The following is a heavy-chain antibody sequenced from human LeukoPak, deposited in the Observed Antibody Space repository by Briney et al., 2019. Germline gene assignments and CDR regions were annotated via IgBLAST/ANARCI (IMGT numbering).Heavy chain of an antibody. CDR3: ATLVYSGSRYHFDS. J-gene: IGHJ4*02. CDR1: NGAVKNYY. V-gene: IGHV4-59*02. Sequence: SETLCLTCSVSNGAVKNYYWTWIRQPPGQGLEWIGNFLYTGTTTYKASLDSRLIISVDKSKNTVSLKLFSVTAADTAVYYCATLVYSGSRYHFDSWGQGTLVTVSS. D-gene: IGHD1-26*01. CDR2: FLYTGTT.